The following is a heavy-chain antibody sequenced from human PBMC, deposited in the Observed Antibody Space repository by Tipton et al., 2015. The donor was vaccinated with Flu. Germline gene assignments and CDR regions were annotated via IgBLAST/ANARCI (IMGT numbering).Heavy chain of an antibody. CDR2: IIPFDRTA. J-gene: IGHJ4*02. CDR3: ASWPVSQWSIEGQWVVYFDN. V-gene: IGHV1-69*01. CDR1: GGSFSMFA. Sequence: QVQLVQSGAEVKKPASSVKVSCKASGGSFSMFAISWVRQAPGQGLEWVGGIIPFDRTANYAKKFQGRVTVTADESTQTVYMDLSRLRSEDTAVYYCASWPVSQWSIEGQWVVYFDNWGQGTLVTVSS. D-gene: IGHD6-19*01.